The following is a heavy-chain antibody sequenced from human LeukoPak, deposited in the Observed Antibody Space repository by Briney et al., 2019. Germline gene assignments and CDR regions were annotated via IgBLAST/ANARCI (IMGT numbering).Heavy chain of an antibody. CDR2: ISSSGSTI. Sequence: GESLRLSCAASGFTFSSYEMNWVRQAPGKGLEWVSYISSSGSTIYYADSVKGRFTISRDNAKNSLYLQMNSLRAEDTAVYYCARGLTGTTAGYWGQGTLVTVSS. V-gene: IGHV3-48*03. D-gene: IGHD1-1*01. CDR1: GFTFSSYE. CDR3: ARGLTGTTAGY. J-gene: IGHJ4*02.